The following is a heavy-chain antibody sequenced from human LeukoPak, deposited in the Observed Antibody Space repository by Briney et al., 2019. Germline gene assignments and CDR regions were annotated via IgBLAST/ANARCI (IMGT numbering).Heavy chain of an antibody. V-gene: IGHV4-61*01. J-gene: IGHJ3*02. CDR2: IYYSGST. Sequence: PSETLSLTCTVSGGPVSSGSYYWSWIRQPPGKGLEWIGYIYYSGSTNYNPSLKSRVTMSVDTSKNQFSLKLSSVTAADTAVYYCAREEGRWSAFDIWGQGTMVTVSS. CDR1: GGPVSSGSYY. CDR3: AREEGRWSAFDI. D-gene: IGHD2-15*01.